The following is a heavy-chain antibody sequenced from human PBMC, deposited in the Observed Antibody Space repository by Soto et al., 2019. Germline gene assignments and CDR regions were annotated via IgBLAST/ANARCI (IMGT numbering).Heavy chain of an antibody. D-gene: IGHD6-25*01. Sequence: EVQLVESGGGLVQPGGSLRLSCAASEFTVSSNYMSWVRQAPGKGLEWVSVIYSGGSTYYADSVKGRFTISREKSKKTMYLQMNSLRAEHTGEYYCASIQWRSSGHIAYWGQGTLVTVSP. CDR3: ASIQWRSSGHIAY. CDR2: IYSGGST. J-gene: IGHJ4*02. CDR1: EFTVSSNY. V-gene: IGHV3-66*01.